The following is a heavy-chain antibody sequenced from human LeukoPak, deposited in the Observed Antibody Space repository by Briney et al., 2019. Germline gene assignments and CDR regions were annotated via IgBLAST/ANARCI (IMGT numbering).Heavy chain of an antibody. Sequence: PGGSLRLSCAASGFTVSDNYMSWVRQAPGKGLEWVSSITSSSTYIYYADSVKGRFTISRDNAKSSLYLHMNSLRAEDTAVYYCARVVEMAYWGQGTLVTVSS. CDR2: ITSSSTYI. CDR3: ARVVEMAY. J-gene: IGHJ4*02. D-gene: IGHD5-24*01. V-gene: IGHV3-21*01. CDR1: GFTVSDNY.